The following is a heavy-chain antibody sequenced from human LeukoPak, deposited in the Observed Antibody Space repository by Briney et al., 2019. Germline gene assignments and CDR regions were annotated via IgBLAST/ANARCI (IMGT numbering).Heavy chain of an antibody. CDR1: GFTFSGRE. CDR2: MSKNGKTI. V-gene: IGHV3-48*03. Sequence: PGGSLRLSCSASGFTFSGREMAWVRQAPGKGLEWLSYMSKNGKTILHADSVKGRFTISRDNAKNPLYLQMDSLRAEDTAFYYCARASYTGFDLHFDQWGQGTLVTVSS. CDR3: ARASYTGFDLHFDQ. D-gene: IGHD5-12*01. J-gene: IGHJ4*02.